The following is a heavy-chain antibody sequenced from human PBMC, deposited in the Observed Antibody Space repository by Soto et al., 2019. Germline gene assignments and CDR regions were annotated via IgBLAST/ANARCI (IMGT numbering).Heavy chain of an antibody. Sequence: ASVKVSCKASGYTFTNYYLHWVRQAPGQGLEWMGMVNPTGDSTTNTQKFLDRVTMTREMSTSTVYMDLSSLRSEDTAVYYCARDWELGYWGQGTLVTVSS. D-gene: IGHD1-26*01. CDR2: VNPTGDST. CDR1: GYTFTNYY. V-gene: IGHV1-46*01. CDR3: ARDWELGY. J-gene: IGHJ4*02.